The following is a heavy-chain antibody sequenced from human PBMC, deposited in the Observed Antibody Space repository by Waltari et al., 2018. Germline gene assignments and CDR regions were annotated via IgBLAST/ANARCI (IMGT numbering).Heavy chain of an antibody. CDR1: GITFSSYG. V-gene: IGHV3-33*08. J-gene: IGHJ4*02. CDR3: ARVPRGDYTGFDY. CDR2: IWYDGSNK. Sequence: QVQLVESGGGVVQPGRSLRLSCAASGITFSSYGLHWVRQAPGKGLEWVAVIWYDGSNKYYADSVKGRFTISRDNSKNTLYLQMNSLRAEDTAVYYCARVPRGDYTGFDYWGQGTLVTVSS. D-gene: IGHD4-17*01.